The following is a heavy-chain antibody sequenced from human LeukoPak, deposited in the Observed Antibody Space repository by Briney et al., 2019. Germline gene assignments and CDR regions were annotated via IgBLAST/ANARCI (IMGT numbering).Heavy chain of an antibody. D-gene: IGHD3-10*01. CDR3: VRGVRI. J-gene: IGHJ3*02. V-gene: IGHV4-39*01. CDR1: GGSISSSSYY. Sequence: SETLSLTCTVSGGSISSSSYYWGWIRQPPGKGLEWIGNIYYTGSTHYNPSLKSRVTISVDTSKNQFSLKLSSVTAADTAVYHCVRGVRIWGQGTIVTASS. CDR2: IYYTGST.